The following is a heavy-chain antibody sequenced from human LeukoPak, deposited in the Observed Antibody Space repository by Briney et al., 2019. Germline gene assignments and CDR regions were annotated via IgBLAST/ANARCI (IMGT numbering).Heavy chain of an antibody. CDR1: GGSISSGGYY. J-gene: IGHJ5*02. Sequence: SETLSLTCTVSGGSISSGGYYWSWIRQHPGKGLEWIGYIYYSGSTYYNPSLKSRVTISVDTSKNQFSLKLSSVTAADTAVYYCARGSLLGIAARPPGDWFDPWGQGTLVTVSS. V-gene: IGHV4-31*03. CDR2: IYYSGST. CDR3: ARGSLLGIAARPPGDWFDP. D-gene: IGHD6-6*01.